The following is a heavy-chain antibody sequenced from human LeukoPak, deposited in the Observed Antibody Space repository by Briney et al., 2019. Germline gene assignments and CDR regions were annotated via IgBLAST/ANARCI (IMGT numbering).Heavy chain of an antibody. CDR3: ARSRRELLSFDY. J-gene: IGHJ4*02. CDR2: IYTSGST. D-gene: IGHD1-26*01. CDR1: GGSISSGSYY. Sequence: KTSQTLSLTCTVSGGSISSGSYYWSWIRQPAGKGLEWIGRIYTSGSTNYNPSLKSRVTISVDTSQHQFSLKLSSVTAADTAVYYCARSRRELLSFDYWGQGTLVTVSS. V-gene: IGHV4-61*02.